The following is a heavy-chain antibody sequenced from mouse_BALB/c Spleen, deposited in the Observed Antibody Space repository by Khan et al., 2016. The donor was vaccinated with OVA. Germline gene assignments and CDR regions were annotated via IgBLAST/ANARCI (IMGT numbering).Heavy chain of an antibody. D-gene: IGHD2-3*01. CDR1: GDSITSGY. Sequence: EVQLQESGPSLVKPSQTLSLTCSVTGDSITSGYWNWIRKFPGNKLEYMGYISCSGSTYYNPSLKSRISITRDTSKKQYYLILNSVTTEDTATNYCASRVYDGRYGRCTYWGQGTLVTVSA. CDR2: ISCSGST. V-gene: IGHV3-8*02. CDR3: ASRVYDGRYGRCTY. J-gene: IGHJ3*01.